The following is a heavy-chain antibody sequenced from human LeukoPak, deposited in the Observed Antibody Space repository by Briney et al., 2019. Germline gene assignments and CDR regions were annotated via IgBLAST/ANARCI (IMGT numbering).Heavy chain of an antibody. CDR1: GFTFSNAW. CDR3: AKDFIVGYSSGWYEGY. Sequence: PGGSLRLSCAASGFTFSNAWMSGVRQAPGKGLEWVSAISGSGGSTYYADSVKGRFTIFRDNSKNTLYLQMNSLRAEDTAVYYCAKDFIVGYSSGWYEGYWGQGTLVTVSS. CDR2: ISGSGGST. J-gene: IGHJ4*02. V-gene: IGHV3-23*01. D-gene: IGHD6-19*01.